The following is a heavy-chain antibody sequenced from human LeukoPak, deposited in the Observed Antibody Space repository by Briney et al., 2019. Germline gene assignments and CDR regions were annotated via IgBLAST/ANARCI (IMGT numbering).Heavy chain of an antibody. V-gene: IGHV1-58*02. CDR2: IVVGSGST. CDR3: ARAGTAAGSGDY. CDR1: GFTFTSSA. Sequence: ASVKVSCKASGFTFTSSAMQWVRQARGQRLEWIGWIVVGSGSTNYAQKFQERVTITRDMSTSTAYMELSSLRSEDTAAYYCARAGTAAGSGDYWGQGTLVTVSS. J-gene: IGHJ4*02. D-gene: IGHD6-13*01.